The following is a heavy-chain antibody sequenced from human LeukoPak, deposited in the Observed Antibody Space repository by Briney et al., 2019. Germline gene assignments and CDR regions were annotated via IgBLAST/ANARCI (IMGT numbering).Heavy chain of an antibody. CDR2: INSDGSST. V-gene: IGHV3-74*01. CDR1: GFTFSYYW. J-gene: IGHJ4*02. Sequence: GGSLRLSCAASGFTFSYYWMHWVRQAPGKGLVWVSRINSDGSSTNYADSVKGRFTISRDNAKNTLYLQMNSLRAEDTAVYYCARSHGSGSYYEDYWGQGTLVTVSS. D-gene: IGHD3-10*01. CDR3: ARSHGSGSYYEDY.